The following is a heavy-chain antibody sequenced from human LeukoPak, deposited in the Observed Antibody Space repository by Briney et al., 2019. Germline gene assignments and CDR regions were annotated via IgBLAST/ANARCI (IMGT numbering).Heavy chain of an antibody. CDR1: GYTFTSYD. V-gene: IGHV1-8*01. CDR3: ARGGGYSSSLGGRRIRAFDI. Sequence: ASVKVSCKASGYTFTSYDINWVRQATGQGLEWMGWMNPNSGNTGYAQKFQGRVTMTRNTSISTAYMELSSLRSEDTAVYYCARGGGYSSSLGGRRIRAFDIWGQGTMATVSS. D-gene: IGHD6-13*01. J-gene: IGHJ3*02. CDR2: MNPNSGNT.